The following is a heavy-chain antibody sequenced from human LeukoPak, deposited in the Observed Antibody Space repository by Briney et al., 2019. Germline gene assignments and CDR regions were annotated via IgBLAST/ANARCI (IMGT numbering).Heavy chain of an antibody. D-gene: IGHD4-23*01. V-gene: IGHV3-30*18. CDR1: GCTFSDYG. CDR3: AKESESNGGHYYFYSVDV. CDR2: TSYDGSNK. J-gene: IGHJ6*04. Sequence: GGSLRLSCAASGCTFSDYGMHWVRQAPGKGLEWVALTSYDGSNKHYADSVRGRFSISRDTSKNTLFLQMNSLRPEDTAVYYCAKESESNGGHYYFYSVDVWGKGTTVTVSS.